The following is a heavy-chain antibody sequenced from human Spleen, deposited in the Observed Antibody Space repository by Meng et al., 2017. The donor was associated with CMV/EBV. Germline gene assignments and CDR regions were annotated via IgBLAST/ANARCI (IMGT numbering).Heavy chain of an antibody. Sequence: GSLRLSCTVSGGSISSSRYYWGWIRQPPGKGLEWIGSIYYSGSTYYNPSLKSRVTISVDTSKNQFSLKLSSVTAADTAVYYCARSVIVAHMDVWGQGTTVTVSS. J-gene: IGHJ6*02. V-gene: IGHV4-39*07. CDR2: IYYSGST. CDR3: ARSVIVAHMDV. D-gene: IGHD2-15*01. CDR1: GGSISSSRYY.